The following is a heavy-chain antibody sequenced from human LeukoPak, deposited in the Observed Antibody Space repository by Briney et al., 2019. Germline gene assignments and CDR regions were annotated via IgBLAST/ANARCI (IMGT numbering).Heavy chain of an antibody. J-gene: IGHJ4*02. V-gene: IGHV4-31*03. Sequence: PSETLSLTCTVSGGSISSGGYYWSWIRQHPGKGLEWIGYIYYSGSTYYNPSLKSRVTISVDTSKNQFSLKLSSVTAADTAVYYCARSCVVYGILTGYCQNPIDYWGQGTLVTVSS. CDR3: ARSCVVYGILTGYCQNPIDY. CDR2: IYYSGST. D-gene: IGHD3-9*01. CDR1: GGSISSGGYY.